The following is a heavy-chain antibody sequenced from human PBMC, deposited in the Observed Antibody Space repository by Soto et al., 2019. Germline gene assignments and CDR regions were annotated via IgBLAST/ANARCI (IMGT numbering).Heavy chain of an antibody. V-gene: IGHV1-8*01. J-gene: IGHJ6*03. CDR3: ARAIKRREWSRLAYYYYMDV. Sequence: GASVKVCCKASGYTFTSYDINWVRQATGQGLEWMGWMNPNSGNTGYAQKFQGRVTMTRNTSISTAYMELSSLRSEDTAVYYCARAIKRREWSRLAYYYYMDVWGKGTTVTVSS. CDR1: GYTFTSYD. D-gene: IGHD3-3*01. CDR2: MNPNSGNT.